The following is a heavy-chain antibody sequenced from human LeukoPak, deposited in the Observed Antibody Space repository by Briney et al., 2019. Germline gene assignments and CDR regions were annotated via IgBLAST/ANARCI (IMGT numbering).Heavy chain of an antibody. D-gene: IGHD4-17*01. CDR2: INPNSGGT. CDR3: ARGRLNYDEYYFDY. CDR1: GYTFTGYY. J-gene: IGHJ4*02. V-gene: IGHV1-2*02. Sequence: ASVKVSCKASGYTFTGYYMHWVRQAPGQGLEWMGWINPNSGGTNYAQKFQGRVTMTRDTSISTAYMELSRLRSDDTAVYYCARGRLNYDEYYFDYWGQGTLVTVSS.